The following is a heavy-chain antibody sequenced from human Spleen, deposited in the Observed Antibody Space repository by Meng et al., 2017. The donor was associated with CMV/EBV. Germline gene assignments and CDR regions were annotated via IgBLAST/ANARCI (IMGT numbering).Heavy chain of an antibody. J-gene: IGHJ6*02. CDR2: IIPIFGVA. V-gene: IGHV1-69*02. CDR1: GGTFSSHT. Sequence: SGGTFSSHTISWVRQAPGQGLEWMGRIIPIFGVAKYAQKFQDRITITADKSTSTAYMDLSSLRLEDTAVYYCAREAVRLNYYCGMDVWGQGTTVTVSS. D-gene: IGHD6-6*01. CDR3: AREAVRLNYYCGMDV.